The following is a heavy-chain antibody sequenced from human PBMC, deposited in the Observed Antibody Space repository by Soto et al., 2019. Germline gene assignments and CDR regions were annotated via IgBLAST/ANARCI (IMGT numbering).Heavy chain of an antibody. Sequence: PSQTLSLTCAISGDSVSSDSATWNWIRQSPSRGLEWLGRTYYRSKWYNDYAVSVKSRIAITPDTSKNQLSLQLNSATPEDTAVYYCARVDGTTVGALDYWGQGTLVTVSS. CDR1: GDSVSSDSAT. J-gene: IGHJ4*02. CDR2: TYYRSKWYN. CDR3: ARVDGTTVGALDY. V-gene: IGHV6-1*01. D-gene: IGHD1-26*01.